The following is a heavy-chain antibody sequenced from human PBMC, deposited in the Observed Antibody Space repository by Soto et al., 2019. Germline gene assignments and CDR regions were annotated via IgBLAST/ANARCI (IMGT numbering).Heavy chain of an antibody. CDR1: GFTFDDYA. CDR2: ISWNSGSI. CDR3: AKDGGVRGLWFGANWFDP. D-gene: IGHD3-10*01. V-gene: IGHV3-9*01. Sequence: GGSLRLSCAASGFTFDDYAMHWVRQAPGKGLEWVSGISWNSGSIGYADSVKGRFTISRDNAKNSLYLQMNSLRAEDTALYYCAKDGGVRGLWFGANWFDPWGQGTLVTVSS. J-gene: IGHJ5*02.